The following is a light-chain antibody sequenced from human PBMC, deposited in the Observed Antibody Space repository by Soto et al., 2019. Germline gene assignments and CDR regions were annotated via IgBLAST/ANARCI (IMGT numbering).Light chain of an antibody. CDR1: SSDVGAYNR. J-gene: IGLJ1*01. CDR2: EVT. V-gene: IGLV2-14*01. CDR3: LSYTTSSSYV. Sequence: QSALTQPASVSGSPGQSITISCTGTSSDVGAYNRVSWYQQRSGKAPKLMVYEVTNRPSGVSNRFSGSKSANTASLTISGLRAEDEADYYCLSYTTSSSYVFGTGTKVTVL.